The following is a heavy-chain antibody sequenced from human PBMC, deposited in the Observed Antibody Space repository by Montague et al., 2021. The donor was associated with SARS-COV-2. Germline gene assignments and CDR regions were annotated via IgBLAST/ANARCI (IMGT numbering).Heavy chain of an antibody. CDR2: IYYSGRT. V-gene: IGHV4-59*01. J-gene: IGHJ4*02. Sequence: SETLSLTCTVSGGSISSYYWNWIRQPPGKGLEWIGYIYYSGRTNYNPSLKSRVTISVDTSKNQFSLKLSSVTAADTAVYYCARGGVSGYRYYFDYWGQGSLATVSS. CDR1: GGSISSYY. CDR3: ARGGVSGYRYYFDY. D-gene: IGHD3-22*01.